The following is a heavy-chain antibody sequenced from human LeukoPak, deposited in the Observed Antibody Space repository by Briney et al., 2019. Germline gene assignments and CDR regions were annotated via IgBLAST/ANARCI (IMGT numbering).Heavy chain of an antibody. CDR3: ARLYSGSYGGFDY. D-gene: IGHD1-26*01. J-gene: IGHJ4*02. CDR1: GFTFSSYE. CDR2: ISSSGSTI. Sequence: GGSLRLSCAASGFTFSSYEMNWVRQAPGKGLECVSYISSSGSTIYYADSVKGRFIISRDNAKNSLYLQMNSLRAEDTAVYYCARLYSGSYGGFDYWGQGTLVTVSS. V-gene: IGHV3-48*03.